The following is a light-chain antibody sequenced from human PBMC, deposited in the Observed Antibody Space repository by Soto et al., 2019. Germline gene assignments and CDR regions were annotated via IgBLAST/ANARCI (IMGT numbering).Light chain of an antibody. V-gene: IGLV1-40*01. Sequence: QSVLTQPPSVSGAPGQRVTISCTGSNSNIGTGYDVHWYQQFPGTAPKLLIYGSRNRPSGVPDRFSGSKSGSSASLAITGLQAEDEADYYCQSYDSSLSAWVFGGGTKLTVL. CDR3: QSYDSSLSAWV. CDR1: NSNIGTGYD. J-gene: IGLJ3*02. CDR2: GSR.